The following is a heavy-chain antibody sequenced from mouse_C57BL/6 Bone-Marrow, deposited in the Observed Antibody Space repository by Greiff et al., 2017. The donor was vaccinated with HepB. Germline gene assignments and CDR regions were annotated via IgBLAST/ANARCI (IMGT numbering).Heavy chain of an antibody. Sequence: QVQLQQPGAELVKPGASVKLSCKASGYTFTSYWMHWVKQRPGRGLEWIGRIDPNSGGTKYNEKFKSKATLTVDKPSSTAYMQLSRLTSEDSAVYYCASIYYDYDGAWFAYWGQGTLVTVAA. D-gene: IGHD2-4*01. CDR1: GYTFTSYW. J-gene: IGHJ3*01. CDR2: IDPNSGGT. CDR3: ASIYYDYDGAWFAY. V-gene: IGHV1-72*01.